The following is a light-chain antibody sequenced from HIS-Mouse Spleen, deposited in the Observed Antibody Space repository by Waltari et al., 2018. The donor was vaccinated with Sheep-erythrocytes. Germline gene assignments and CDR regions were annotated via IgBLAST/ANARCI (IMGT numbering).Light chain of an antibody. CDR2: DAS. J-gene: IGKJ2*01. CDR3: QQRSNWYT. Sequence: EIVLTQSPATLCLSPGERASQSVSSYLAWYQQKPGQAPRLLIYDASNRATGIPARFSGSGSGTDFTLTISSLEPEDFAVYYCQQRSNWYTFGQGTKLEIK. V-gene: IGKV3-11*01. CDR1: QSVSSY.